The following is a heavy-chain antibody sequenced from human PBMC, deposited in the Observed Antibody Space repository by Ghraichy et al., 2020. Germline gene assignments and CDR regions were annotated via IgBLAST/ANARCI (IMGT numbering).Heavy chain of an antibody. Sequence: LSLTCAASGFTFSSYWMHWVRQAPGKGLVWVSRINSDGSSTSYADSVKGRFTISRDNAKNTLYLQMNSLRAEDTAVYYCARGPRIVVVPAAIFHWFDPWGQGTLVTVSS. CDR2: INSDGSST. CDR1: GFTFSSYW. CDR3: ARGPRIVVVPAAIFHWFDP. J-gene: IGHJ5*02. D-gene: IGHD2-2*02. V-gene: IGHV3-74*01.